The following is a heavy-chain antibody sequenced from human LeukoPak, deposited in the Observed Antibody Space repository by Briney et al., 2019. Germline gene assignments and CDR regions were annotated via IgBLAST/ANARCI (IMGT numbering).Heavy chain of an antibody. CDR2: IIPILGIA. V-gene: IGHV1-69*04. CDR1: GGTFSSYA. D-gene: IGHD5-18*01. CDR3: ARDVDTAMASTDY. Sequence: SVKVSCKASGGTFSSYAISWVRQAPGQGLELMGRIIPILGIANYAQKFQGRVTITADKSTSTAYMELSSLRSEDTAVYYCARDVDTAMASTDYWGQGTLVTVSS. J-gene: IGHJ4*02.